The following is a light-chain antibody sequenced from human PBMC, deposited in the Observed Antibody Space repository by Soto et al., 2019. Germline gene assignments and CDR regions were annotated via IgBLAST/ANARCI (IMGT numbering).Light chain of an antibody. J-gene: IGKJ1*01. CDR3: NQYGSSPPTWT. Sequence: EIVLTQSPGTLSLSPGERATLSCRASQSVSSSYLAWYQQKPGQAPRLLIYGASSRATGIPDRFSGSGSGTDVTLTISRLEPEDFAVYYCNQYGSSPPTWTFGQGTKVEIK. CDR1: QSVSSSY. V-gene: IGKV3-20*01. CDR2: GAS.